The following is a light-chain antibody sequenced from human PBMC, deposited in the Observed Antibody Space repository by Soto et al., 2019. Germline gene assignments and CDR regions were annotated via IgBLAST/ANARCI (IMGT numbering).Light chain of an antibody. V-gene: IGKV1-39*01. CDR1: QSISTY. J-gene: IGKJ4*01. Sequence: DIQMTQSPASLSASVGDKVTITCRASQSISTYLNWHQQIPGRAPKVLIYSASTLQSGVPSRFSGSGSGTHFTLTINSLQPEDFATYYCQQTFSPVITFGGGTKVEI. CDR2: SAS. CDR3: QQTFSPVIT.